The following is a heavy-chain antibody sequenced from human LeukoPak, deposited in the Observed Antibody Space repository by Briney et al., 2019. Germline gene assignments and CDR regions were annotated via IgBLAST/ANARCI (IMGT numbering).Heavy chain of an antibody. CDR3: AKQHDFLRIFDI. V-gene: IGHV3-23*01. CDR1: GFTFSRYA. D-gene: IGHD2-21*02. J-gene: IGHJ3*02. Sequence: GRSLRLSCAASGFTFSRYAMTWVRQAPGKGLEWVSDISDTGGSTYYADSVRGRFTISRDNSKNTLYLQMNSLGAEDTAVYFCAKQHDFLRIFDIWGQGTMVTVSS. CDR2: ISDTGGST.